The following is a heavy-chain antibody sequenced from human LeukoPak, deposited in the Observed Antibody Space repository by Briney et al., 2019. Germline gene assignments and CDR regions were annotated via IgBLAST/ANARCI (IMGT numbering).Heavy chain of an antibody. CDR2: IYHSGST. CDR3: ARQWSIPGIAAAGMDSFFDY. CDR1: GYSISSGYY. Sequence: SETLSLTCVVSGYSISSGYYWGWIRQPPGKGLEWIGSIYHSGSTYYNPSLKSRVTISVDTSKNQFSLKLSSVTAADTAVYYCARQWSIPGIAAAGMDSFFDYWGQGTLVTVSS. D-gene: IGHD6-13*01. J-gene: IGHJ4*02. V-gene: IGHV4-38-2*01.